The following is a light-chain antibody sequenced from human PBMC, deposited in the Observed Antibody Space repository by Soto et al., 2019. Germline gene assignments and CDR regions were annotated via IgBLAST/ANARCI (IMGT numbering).Light chain of an antibody. CDR2: DVS. V-gene: IGLV2-11*01. J-gene: IGLJ7*01. Sequence: QSVLTQPRSVSGSPGQSVTISCTGTSSDVGGYNYVSWYQQHPGKAPKLMIYDVSKRPSGVPDRCSGSKSGNTASLTISGLHAEDEDDYYCCSYAGSYPVVVGGGTQLTVL. CDR1: SSDVGGYNY. CDR3: CSYAGSYPVV.